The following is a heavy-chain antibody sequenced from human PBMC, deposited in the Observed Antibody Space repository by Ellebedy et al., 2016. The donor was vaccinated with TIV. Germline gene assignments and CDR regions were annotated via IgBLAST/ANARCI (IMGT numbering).Heavy chain of an antibody. D-gene: IGHD2-15*01. CDR3: ARDATSLGY. J-gene: IGHJ4*02. CDR2: ISSSSITI. Sequence: GESLKISCAASGFTFDDYGMSWVRQVPGKGLAWVSYISSSSITIYYADSVKGRFTISRDNAKNSLYLQMNSLRDEDTAVYYCARDATSLGYWGQGTLVTVSS. V-gene: IGHV3-48*02. CDR1: GFTFDDYG.